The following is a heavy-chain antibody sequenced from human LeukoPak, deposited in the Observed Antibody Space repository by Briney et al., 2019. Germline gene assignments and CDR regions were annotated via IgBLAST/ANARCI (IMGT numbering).Heavy chain of an antibody. CDR1: GVTFSTSV. Sequence: GGSLRLSCRASGVTFSTSVLSWVRQAPGKGLEWVSKITGSGSNTFYADSVKGRFTISRDNAKNTLYLQMNGLRAEDTALYYCASDHDYFDTSGYYESDALQIWGQGTLVTVSS. CDR2: ITGSGSNT. D-gene: IGHD3-22*01. J-gene: IGHJ3*02. V-gene: IGHV3-23*01. CDR3: ASDHDYFDTSGYYESDALQI.